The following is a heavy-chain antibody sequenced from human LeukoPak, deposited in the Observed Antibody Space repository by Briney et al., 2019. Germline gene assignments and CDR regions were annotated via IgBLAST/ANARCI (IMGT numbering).Heavy chain of an antibody. D-gene: IGHD3-16*01. V-gene: IGHV1-2*02. Sequence: ASVKVSCKASGYTFTGYYMNWVRQAPGQGLEWMGWINPHTDGTNYAQKFQGRVTMTRNTSTSTAYMELRSLRSDDTAVYYCARERGGIPNCFDYWGQGTLVTVSS. CDR1: GYTFTGYY. CDR2: INPHTDGT. CDR3: ARERGGIPNCFDY. J-gene: IGHJ4*02.